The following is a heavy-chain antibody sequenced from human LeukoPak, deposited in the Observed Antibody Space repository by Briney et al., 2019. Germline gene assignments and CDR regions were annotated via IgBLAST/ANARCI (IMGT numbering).Heavy chain of an antibody. CDR2: ISGSGGST. CDR1: GFTFSSYA. CDR3: AKKMIVVVTNEDY. V-gene: IGHV3-23*01. J-gene: IGHJ4*02. Sequence: GGSLRLSCAASGFTFSSYAISWVRQAPGKGLEWVSAISGSGGSTYYADSVKGRFTISRDNSKNTLYLQMNSLRAEDTAVYYCAKKMIVVVTNEDYWGQGTLVTVSS. D-gene: IGHD3-22*01.